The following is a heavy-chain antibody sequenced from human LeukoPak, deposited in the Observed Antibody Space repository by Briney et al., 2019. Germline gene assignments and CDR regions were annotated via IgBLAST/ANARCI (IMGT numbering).Heavy chain of an antibody. CDR1: GGSISSSNW. Sequence: ASETLSLTCAVSGGSISSSNWWSWIRQPPGKGLEWIGEIYHSGSTNYNPSLKSRVTISVDKSKTQFSLKLSSVTAADTAVYYCARVHDFWSGYYDYWGQGTLVTVSS. D-gene: IGHD3-3*01. CDR3: ARVHDFWSGYYDY. J-gene: IGHJ4*02. V-gene: IGHV4-4*02. CDR2: IYHSGST.